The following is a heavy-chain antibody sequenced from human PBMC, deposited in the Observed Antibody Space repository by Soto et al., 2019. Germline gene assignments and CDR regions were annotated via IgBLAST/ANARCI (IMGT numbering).Heavy chain of an antibody. J-gene: IGHJ4*02. CDR3: ARDLSPYYYASGRSTGYY. CDR2: IWYDGSNK. V-gene: IGHV3-33*01. D-gene: IGHD3-10*01. CDR1: GFTFSSYG. Sequence: GGSLRLSCAASGFTFSSYGMHWVRQAPGKGLEWVAVIWYDGSNKYYADSVKGRFTISRDNAYNTLYLQMNSLRAEDTAVYYCARDLSPYYYASGRSTGYYWGQGTLVTVSS.